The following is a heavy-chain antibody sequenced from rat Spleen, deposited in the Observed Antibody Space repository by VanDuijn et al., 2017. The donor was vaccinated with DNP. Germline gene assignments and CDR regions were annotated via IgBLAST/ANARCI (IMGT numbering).Heavy chain of an antibody. V-gene: IGHV3-1*01. J-gene: IGHJ4*01. D-gene: IGHD1-4*01. CDR2: INYSGGT. CDR1: GYSITSNY. Sequence: EVQLQESGPGLVKPSQSLSLTCSVTGYSITSNYWGWIRKFPGNKMEWVGHINYSGGTSYNPSLKSRISITRDTSKNQFFLQLNSVTTEDTATYYCARWPGYNPPYAMDAWGQGTSVTVSS. CDR3: ARWPGYNPPYAMDA.